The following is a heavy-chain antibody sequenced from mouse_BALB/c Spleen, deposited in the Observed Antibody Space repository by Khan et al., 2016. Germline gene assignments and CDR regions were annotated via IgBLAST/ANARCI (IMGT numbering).Heavy chain of an antibody. CDR2: IDPANGNS. CDR3: ARGGNYIELGY. CDR1: GFNIKDTY. J-gene: IGHJ3*01. V-gene: IGHV14-3*02. Sequence: VQLQQSGAELVKPGASVKLSCTASGFNIKDTYMHWVKQRPEQGLEWIGRIDPANGNSKYDPKFQGKAAMTADTSSNTAYLQLSSLTSEDTAVXYCARGGNYIELGYWGQGTLVTVSA. D-gene: IGHD2-1*01.